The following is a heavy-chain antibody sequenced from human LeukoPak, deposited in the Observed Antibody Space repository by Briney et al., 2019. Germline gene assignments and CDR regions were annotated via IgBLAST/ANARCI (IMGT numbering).Heavy chain of an antibody. V-gene: IGHV4-4*07. D-gene: IGHD3-10*01. CDR2: IYTSGST. Sequence: PSETLSLTCTVSGGSISSYYWSWIRQPAGKGLEWIGRIYTSGSTNYNPSLKSRVTMSLDTSKNQFSLKLSSVTAADTAVYYCARGVGPMVRGVIITGYFDYWGQGTLVTVSS. CDR3: ARGVGPMVRGVIITGYFDY. J-gene: IGHJ4*02. CDR1: GGSISSYY.